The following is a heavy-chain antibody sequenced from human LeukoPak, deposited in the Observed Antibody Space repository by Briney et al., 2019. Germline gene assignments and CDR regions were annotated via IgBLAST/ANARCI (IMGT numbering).Heavy chain of an antibody. CDR3: ARVAITMVRGIYAFDI. CDR2: ISSSSSYI. J-gene: IGHJ3*02. D-gene: IGHD3-10*01. V-gene: IGHV3-21*01. Sequence: GGSLRLSCAASGFTFSSYSMNWVRQAPGKGLEWVSSISSSSSYIYYADSVKGRFTISRDNAKNSLYLQMNSLRAEDTAVYYCARVAITMVRGIYAFDIWGQGTMVTVSS. CDR1: GFTFSSYS.